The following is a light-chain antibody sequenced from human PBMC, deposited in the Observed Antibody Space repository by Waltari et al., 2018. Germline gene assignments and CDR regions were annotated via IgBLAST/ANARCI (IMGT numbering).Light chain of an antibody. Sequence: ETVMTQSPATLSVSPGERATLSCRASQSVSSNLAWYQQKPGQAPRLLIYGASTRATGIPARFIGSGSGTEFTLTISSLQSEDFAVYYCQQYNNWPPGTFGGGTKVEIK. J-gene: IGKJ4*01. CDR1: QSVSSN. CDR3: QQYNNWPPGT. CDR2: GAS. V-gene: IGKV3-15*01.